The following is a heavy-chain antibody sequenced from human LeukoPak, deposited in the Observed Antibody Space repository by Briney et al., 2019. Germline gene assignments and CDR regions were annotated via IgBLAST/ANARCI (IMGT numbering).Heavy chain of an antibody. J-gene: IGHJ4*02. CDR2: INHSGST. D-gene: IGHD3-16*02. V-gene: IGHV4-34*01. CDR1: GGSFSGYY. Sequence: PSETLSLTCAVYGGSFSGYYWSWIRQPPGKGLEWIGEINHSGSTNYNPSLKSRVTISVDTSKNQFSLKLSSVTAADTAVYYCARVPQYDYVWGSYHYTTILDYWGQGTLVTVSS. CDR3: ARVPQYDYVWGSYHYTTILDY.